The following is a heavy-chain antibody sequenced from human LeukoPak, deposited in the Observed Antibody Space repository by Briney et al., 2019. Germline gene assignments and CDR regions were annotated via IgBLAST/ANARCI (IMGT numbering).Heavy chain of an antibody. CDR1: GGSISSGGYY. Sequence: SETLSLTCTVSGGSISSGGYYWSWIRQHPGKGLEWIGEINHSGSTNYNPSLKSRVTISVDTSKNQFSLKLSSVTAADTAVYYCAVKDLAAAGSPFDYWGQGTLVTVSS. CDR3: AVKDLAAAGSPFDY. J-gene: IGHJ4*02. D-gene: IGHD6-13*01. V-gene: IGHV4-31*03. CDR2: INHSGST.